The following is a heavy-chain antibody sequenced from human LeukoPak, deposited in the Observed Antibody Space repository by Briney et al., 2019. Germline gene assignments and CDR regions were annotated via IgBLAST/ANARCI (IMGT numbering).Heavy chain of an antibody. J-gene: IGHJ4*02. D-gene: IGHD3-16*01. CDR3: ASRDGSYGY. V-gene: IGHV3-9*01. CDR2: ISWNSGSI. CDR1: GFTFDDYA. Sequence: GRSLRLSCAASGFTFDDYAMHWVRQAPGKGLEWVSGISWNSGSIGYADSVKGRFTISRDNAKNSLYLQMNSLRDEDTAVYYCASRDGSYGYWGQGTLVTVSS.